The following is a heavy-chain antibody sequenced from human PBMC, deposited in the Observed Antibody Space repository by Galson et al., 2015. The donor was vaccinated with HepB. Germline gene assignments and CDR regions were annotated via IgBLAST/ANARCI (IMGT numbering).Heavy chain of an antibody. D-gene: IGHD3-3*01. CDR2: IIPIFGTA. CDR1: GGTFSSYA. Sequence: SVKVSCKASGGTFSSYAISWVRQAPGQGLEWTGGIIPIFGTANYAQKFQGRVTITADESTSTAYMELSSLRSEDTAVYYCARDNEGSGYYDDYWGQGTLVTVSS. V-gene: IGHV1-69*13. J-gene: IGHJ4*02. CDR3: ARDNEGSGYYDDY.